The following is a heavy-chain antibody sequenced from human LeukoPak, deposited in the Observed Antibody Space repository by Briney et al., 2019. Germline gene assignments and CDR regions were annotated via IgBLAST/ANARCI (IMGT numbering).Heavy chain of an antibody. D-gene: IGHD3-10*01. CDR1: GGTFSSYA. Sequence: ASVKVSCKASGGTFSSYAISWVRQAPGQGLEWMGGIIPIFGTANYAQKFQGRVTITADESTSTAYMELSSLRSEDTAVYYCARESEYSSSCYYGSGSCVLGYWGQGTLVTVSS. J-gene: IGHJ4*02. V-gene: IGHV1-69*01. CDR2: IIPIFGTA. CDR3: ARESEYSSSCYYGSGSCVLGY.